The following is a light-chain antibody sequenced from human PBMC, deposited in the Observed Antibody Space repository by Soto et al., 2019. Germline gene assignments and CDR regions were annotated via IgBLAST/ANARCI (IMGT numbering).Light chain of an antibody. CDR2: DAS. J-gene: IGKJ1*01. CDR3: QQYKTYWT. Sequence: LSASVGDRVTITCRASQTISSWLAWYQQKPGKAPKLLIYDASSLESGVPLRFSGSGSGTEFTLTISSLQPDDFATYYCQQYKTYWTFGQGTKVDIK. V-gene: IGKV1-5*01. CDR1: QTISSW.